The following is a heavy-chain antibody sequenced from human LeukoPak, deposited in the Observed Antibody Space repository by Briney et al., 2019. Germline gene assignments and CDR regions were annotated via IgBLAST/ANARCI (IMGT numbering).Heavy chain of an antibody. J-gene: IGHJ4*02. Sequence: SETLSLTCTVSGGSISSYYWSWIRQSAGKGLEWIGRIYTSGSTNYNPSLKSRVTMSVDTSKNQFSLKLSPVTAADTAVYYCARGRRGEQWLPHWGQGTLVTVSS. CDR2: IYTSGST. V-gene: IGHV4-4*07. CDR3: ARGRRGEQWLPH. D-gene: IGHD6-19*01. CDR1: GGSISSYY.